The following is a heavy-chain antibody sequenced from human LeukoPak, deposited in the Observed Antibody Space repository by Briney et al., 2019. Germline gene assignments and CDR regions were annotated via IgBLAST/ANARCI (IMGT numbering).Heavy chain of an antibody. CDR3: TRDDPLSGGNSEGFDV. Sequence: PGGSLRLSCAASEFTFSDCYMSWIRQAPGKGLEWVSYISYSGDTKYYADSVKGRFTVSRDNAKNSLYLQMNSLKIEDTALYYCTRDDPLSGGNSEGFDVWGQGTMVSVSS. V-gene: IGHV3-11*01. D-gene: IGHD1-1*01. CDR2: ISYSGDTK. J-gene: IGHJ3*01. CDR1: EFTFSDCY.